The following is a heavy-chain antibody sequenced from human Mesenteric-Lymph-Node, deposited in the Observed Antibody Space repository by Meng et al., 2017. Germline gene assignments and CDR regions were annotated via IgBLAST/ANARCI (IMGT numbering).Heavy chain of an antibody. J-gene: IGHJ6*01. CDR2: INRDGSDT. Sequence: GGSLRLSCAASGFTFSSYSMNWVRQAPGKGLEWVANINRDGSDTFYVDSVKGRLTISRDNTKNSLYLQMNSLRAEDSAVYYCASHPRPRFGELHYYGMDVWGQGTTVTGSS. CDR1: GFTFSSYS. D-gene: IGHD3-10*01. V-gene: IGHV3-7*03. CDR3: ASHPRPRFGELHYYGMDV.